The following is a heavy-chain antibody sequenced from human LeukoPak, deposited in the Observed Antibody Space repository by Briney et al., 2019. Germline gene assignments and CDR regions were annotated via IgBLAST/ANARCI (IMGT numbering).Heavy chain of an antibody. J-gene: IGHJ4*02. Sequence: SETLSLTCTVSDDSISSSSYYWGWIRQPPGKGLEWIGNIYYIGSTYYNPSLKSRVTISVDTSKNQFSLKLSSVTAADTAVYYCARNRLQLWLEQFDSWGQGTLVTVPS. CDR1: DDSISSSSYY. CDR2: IYYIGST. CDR3: ARNRLQLWLEQFDS. V-gene: IGHV4-39*07. D-gene: IGHD5-18*01.